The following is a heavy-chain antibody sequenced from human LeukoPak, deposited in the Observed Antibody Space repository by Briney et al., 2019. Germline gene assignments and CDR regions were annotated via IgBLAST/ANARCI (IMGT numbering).Heavy chain of an antibody. J-gene: IGHJ4*02. V-gene: IGHV3-9*01. CDR3: ARDLSGVTGYTYGRGIDY. CDR2: INWNSDSI. D-gene: IGHD5-18*01. Sequence: GGSLRLSCAVSGFTFDDYAMHWVRQVPGKGLEWVSGINWNSDSIGYADSAKGRFTTSRDNAKNSLYLQMNSLRAEDTAVYYCARDLSGVTGYTYGRGIDYWGQGTLVTVSS. CDR1: GFTFDDYA.